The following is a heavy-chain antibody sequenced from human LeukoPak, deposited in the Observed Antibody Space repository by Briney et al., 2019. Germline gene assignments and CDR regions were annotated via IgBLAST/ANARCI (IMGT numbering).Heavy chain of an antibody. CDR3: AREVQLERLGFGKEGSAFDY. Sequence: GRSLRLSCAASGFTFSSYALHWVRQAPGKGLEWVAFISYDGSNKYYADSVKGRFTISRDNAKNSLYLQMNSLRAEDTAVYYCAREVQLERLGFGKEGSAFDYWGQGTLVTVSS. D-gene: IGHD1-1*01. V-gene: IGHV3-30*04. CDR2: ISYDGSNK. CDR1: GFTFSSYA. J-gene: IGHJ4*02.